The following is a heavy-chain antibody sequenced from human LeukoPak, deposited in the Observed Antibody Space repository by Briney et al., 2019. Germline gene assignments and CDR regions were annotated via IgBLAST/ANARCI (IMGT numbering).Heavy chain of an antibody. Sequence: SETLSLTCTASGGSISSYYWSWIRQPAGKGLEWIGRIYSGGSTNYNPSLKSRVNMSVDTSKNQFSLKLSSVTAADTAVYYCARLGPRGYGDYGGPDYWGQGTLVTVSS. CDR1: GGSISSYY. D-gene: IGHD4-17*01. V-gene: IGHV4-4*07. J-gene: IGHJ4*02. CDR3: ARLGPRGYGDYGGPDY. CDR2: IYSGGST.